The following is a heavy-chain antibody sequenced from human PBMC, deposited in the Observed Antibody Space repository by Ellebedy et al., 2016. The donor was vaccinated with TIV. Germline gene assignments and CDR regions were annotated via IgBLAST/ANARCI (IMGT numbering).Heavy chain of an antibody. V-gene: IGHV4-31*03. CDR2: IYYSGRT. CDR3: AREGSMLRGVNNWFDP. Sequence: SETLSLTXTVSGGSISSGDYYWSWIRQHPGKGLEWIGYIYYSGRTYYNPSLKSRVTISVDTSKDQFSLKLSSVTAADTAVYYCAREGSMLRGVNNWFDPWGQGTLVTVSS. D-gene: IGHD3-10*01. J-gene: IGHJ5*02. CDR1: GGSISSGDYY.